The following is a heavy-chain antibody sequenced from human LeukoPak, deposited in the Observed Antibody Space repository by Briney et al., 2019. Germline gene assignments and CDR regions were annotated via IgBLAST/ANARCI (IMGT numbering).Heavy chain of an antibody. D-gene: IGHD6-13*01. CDR3: AREGSSSSRDY. Sequence: GGSLRLSCAASGFTFSSYWMSWARQAPGKGLEWVANIKQDGSEKYYVDSVKGRFTISRDNAKNSLYLQMNSLRAEDTAVYYCAREGSSSSRDYWGQGTLVTVSS. CDR2: IKQDGSEK. CDR1: GFTFSSYW. V-gene: IGHV3-7*01. J-gene: IGHJ4*02.